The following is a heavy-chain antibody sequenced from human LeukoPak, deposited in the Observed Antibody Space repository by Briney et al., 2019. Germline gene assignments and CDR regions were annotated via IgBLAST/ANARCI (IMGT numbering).Heavy chain of an antibody. D-gene: IGHD6-13*01. CDR1: GGSISSGGYS. CDR3: ARGGWAAAYDY. CDR2: IYHSGST. J-gene: IGHJ4*02. Sequence: SETLSLTCAVSGGSISSGGYSWSWIRQPPGKGLAWIGYIYHSGSTYYNPSFKSRVTISVDRSKNQFSLKLSSVTAADTAVYYCARGGWAAAYDYWGQGTLVTVSS. V-gene: IGHV4-30-2*01.